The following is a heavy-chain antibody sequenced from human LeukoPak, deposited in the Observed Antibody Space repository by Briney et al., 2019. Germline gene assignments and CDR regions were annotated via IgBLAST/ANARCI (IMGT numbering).Heavy chain of an antibody. Sequence: PGGSLRLSCAASGFIFSSYGMHWVRQAPGKGLEWVAFIRYDGSNKYYADSVKGRFTISRDNSKNTLYLQMNSLRAEDTAVYYCAKEGTKDRDTAMGAYYFGYWGQGTLVTVSS. CDR2: IRYDGSNK. J-gene: IGHJ4*02. V-gene: IGHV3-30*02. D-gene: IGHD5-18*01. CDR1: GFIFSSYG. CDR3: AKEGTKDRDTAMGAYYFGY.